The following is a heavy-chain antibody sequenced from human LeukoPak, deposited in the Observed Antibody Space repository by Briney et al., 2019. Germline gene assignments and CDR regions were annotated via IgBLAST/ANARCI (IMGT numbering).Heavy chain of an antibody. CDR3: ARELGVEDTAMVTDY. CDR1: GGSISSSSYY. J-gene: IGHJ4*02. Sequence: PSETLSLTCTVSGGSISSSSYYWRWIRQHPGKGLEWIGYIYYSGSTNYNPSLKSRVTISVDTSKNQFSLKLSSVTAADTAVYYCARELGVEDTAMVTDYWGQGTLVTVSS. V-gene: IGHV4-61*01. CDR2: IYYSGST. D-gene: IGHD5-18*01.